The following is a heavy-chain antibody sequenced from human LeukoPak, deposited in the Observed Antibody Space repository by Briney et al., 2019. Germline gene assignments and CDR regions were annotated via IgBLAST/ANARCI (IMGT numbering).Heavy chain of an antibody. CDR1: GFTFSSYS. CDR3: AREYCSSTSCYQGPDAFDI. D-gene: IGHD2-2*01. J-gene: IGHJ3*02. V-gene: IGHV3-48*01. CDR2: ISSSSTI. Sequence: GGSLRLSCAASGFTFSSYSMNWVRQAPGKGLEWVSYISSSSTIYYADSVKGRFTISRDNAKNSLYLQMNSLRAEDTAVYYCAREYCSSTSCYQGPDAFDIWGQGTMVTVSS.